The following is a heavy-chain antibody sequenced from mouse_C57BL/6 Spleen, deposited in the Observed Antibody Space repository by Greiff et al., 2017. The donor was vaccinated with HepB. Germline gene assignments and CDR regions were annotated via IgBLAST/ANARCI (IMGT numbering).Heavy chain of an antibody. CDR3: ARQEGYSNYVLDY. Sequence: VQLQQPGTELVKPGASVKLSCKASGYTFTSYWMHWVKQGPGQGLEWIGNINPSNGGTNYNEKFKSKATLTVDKSSSTAYMQLSSLTSEDSAVYYCARQEGYSNYVLDYWGQGTTLTVSS. CDR1: GYTFTSYW. CDR2: INPSNGGT. J-gene: IGHJ2*01. V-gene: IGHV1-53*01. D-gene: IGHD2-5*01.